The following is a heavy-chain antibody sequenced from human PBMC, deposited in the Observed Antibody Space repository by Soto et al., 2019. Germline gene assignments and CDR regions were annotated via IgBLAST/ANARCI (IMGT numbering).Heavy chain of an antibody. J-gene: IGHJ4*02. CDR3: ARDFKAPNDAWAFDY. V-gene: IGHV4-4*02. Sequence: QVQLQESGPGLVMPSGTLSLTCAVSGASISSSDWWIWVRQPPGKGLEWIGEIHHSGNIIYNPSLKSRVTISVDDSRNHFSLKMTSVTAADTAVYYCARDFKAPNDAWAFDYWGQGALVTVSS. D-gene: IGHD3-16*01. CDR1: GASISSSDW. CDR2: IHHSGNI.